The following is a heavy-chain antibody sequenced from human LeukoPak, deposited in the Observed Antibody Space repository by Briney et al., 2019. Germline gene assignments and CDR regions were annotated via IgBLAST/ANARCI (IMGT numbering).Heavy chain of an antibody. V-gene: IGHV3-74*01. Sequence: GGSLRLSCAASGFTFSSYWMHWVRQAPGKGLVWVSRIDGDGSSTSYADSVKGRFTISRDNAKNTLYLQMNSLRAEDTAAYYCARDPSSLSGYFDYWGQGTLVTVSS. J-gene: IGHJ4*02. CDR3: ARDPSSLSGYFDY. D-gene: IGHD6-19*01. CDR1: GFTFSSYW. CDR2: IDGDGSST.